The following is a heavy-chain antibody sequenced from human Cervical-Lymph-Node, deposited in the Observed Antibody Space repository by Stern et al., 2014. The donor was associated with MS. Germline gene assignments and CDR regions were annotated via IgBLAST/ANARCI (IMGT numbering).Heavy chain of an antibody. Sequence: QVQLQESGPGLVKPSETLSLTCSVSGGSISSYYWNWIRQPPGKGLEWIANVHYSGTTNYNPSLKSRVTILLDTPRKKISLKLTSGTAADTAVYYCAGSGTYYPDYWGQGILVTVSS. CDR3: AGSGTYYPDY. D-gene: IGHD3-3*01. V-gene: IGHV4-59*08. CDR1: GGSISSYY. J-gene: IGHJ4*02. CDR2: VHYSGTT.